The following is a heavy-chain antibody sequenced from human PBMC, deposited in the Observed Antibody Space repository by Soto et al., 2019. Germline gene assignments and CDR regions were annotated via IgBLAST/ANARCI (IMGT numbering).Heavy chain of an antibody. Sequence: QVQLVQSGAEVRKPGASVKVSCEASGYTFTSYDIYWVRQATGQGLEWMGWMNPSTGNSGYAQKFQGRVPMTSDTSISTAHMGLSSLRSEDTAVYYCARRAETNGWNGFGADKYYFDFWGQGTLVTVSS. CDR3: ARRAETNGWNGFGADKYYFDF. D-gene: IGHD1-1*01. J-gene: IGHJ4*02. CDR2: MNPSTGNS. V-gene: IGHV1-8*01. CDR1: GYTFTSYD.